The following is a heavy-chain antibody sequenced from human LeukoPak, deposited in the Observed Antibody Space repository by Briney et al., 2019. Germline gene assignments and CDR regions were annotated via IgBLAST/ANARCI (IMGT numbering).Heavy chain of an antibody. V-gene: IGHV4-61*02. CDR3: ARELYGGMDY. J-gene: IGHJ4*02. D-gene: IGHD4-23*01. CDR1: GGSISSGSYY. Sequence: PSETLSLTCTVSGGSISSGSYYWSWIRQPAGKGLEWIGRIYTSGSTNYNPSLKSRVTISVDTSKNQFSLKLSSMTAADTAVYYCARELYGGMDYWGQGTLVTVSS. CDR2: IYTSGST.